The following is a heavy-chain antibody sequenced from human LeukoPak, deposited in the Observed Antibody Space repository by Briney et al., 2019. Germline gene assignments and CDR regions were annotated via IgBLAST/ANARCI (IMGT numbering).Heavy chain of an antibody. D-gene: IGHD2-21*01. CDR2: ISVSGGSGSST. V-gene: IGHV3-23*01. Sequence: GGSLRLSCAASGFTFSSYAMSWVRQAPGKGLEWVSVISVSGGSGSSTYYADSVKGRFTISRDNSKNTLYLQMNSLRAEDTAVYYCAKDRDSGYSLFDYWGQGTLVTVSS. CDR1: GFTFSSYA. J-gene: IGHJ4*02. CDR3: AKDRDSGYSLFDY.